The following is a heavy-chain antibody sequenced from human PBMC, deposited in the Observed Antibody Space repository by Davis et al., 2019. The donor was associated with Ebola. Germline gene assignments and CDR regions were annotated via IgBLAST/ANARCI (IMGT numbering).Heavy chain of an antibody. CDR2: INSDGSST. D-gene: IGHD2/OR15-2a*01. CDR3: AKDRADFSAFDV. Sequence: PGGSLRLSCAASGFTFSSYWMHWVRQAPGKGLVWVSRINSDGSSTSYADSVKGRFTISRDNAKKSLYLQMNILKPEDTALYFCAKDRADFSAFDVWGRGTMVTVSS. CDR1: GFTFSSYW. V-gene: IGHV3-74*01. J-gene: IGHJ3*01.